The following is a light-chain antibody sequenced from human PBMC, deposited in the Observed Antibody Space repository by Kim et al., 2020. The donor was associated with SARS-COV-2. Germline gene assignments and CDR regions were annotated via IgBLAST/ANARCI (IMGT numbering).Light chain of an antibody. CDR2: SAS. V-gene: IGKV3-15*01. CDR1: QSVYSK. CDR3: QQYYDWPPWT. J-gene: IGKJ1*01. Sequence: EIVMTQSPVTLSVSPGEKATLSCRASQSVYSKLAWYQQKFGQAPRLLIYSASTRATGIPARFSGSGSGTEFTLTISSLQSEDIAIYYCQQYYDWPPWTFGQGTKVDIK.